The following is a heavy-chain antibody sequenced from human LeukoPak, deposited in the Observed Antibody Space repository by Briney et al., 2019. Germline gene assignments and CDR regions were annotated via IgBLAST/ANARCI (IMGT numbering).Heavy chain of an antibody. CDR2: ISSSSSTI. CDR3: ARASLSPYCGGDCYSAATDY. D-gene: IGHD2-21*02. J-gene: IGHJ4*02. V-gene: IGHV3-48*01. Sequence: GGSLRLSCAASGFTFSIYSMNWVRQAPGKGLEWVSYISSSSSTIYYADSVKGRFTISRDNAKNSLYLQMNSLRAEDTAVYYCARASLSPYCGGDCYSAATDYWGQGTLVTVSS. CDR1: GFTFSIYS.